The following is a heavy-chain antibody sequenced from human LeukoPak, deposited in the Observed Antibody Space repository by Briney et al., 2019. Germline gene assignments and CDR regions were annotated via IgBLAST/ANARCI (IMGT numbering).Heavy chain of an antibody. V-gene: IGHV3-23*01. CDR3: AKDLAQLVRYYFDY. CDR2: ISGSGGST. D-gene: IGHD6-13*01. J-gene: IGHJ4*02. Sequence: GGSLRISCAASGFTFSNYAMTWVRQAPGKGLEWVSAISGSGGSTYYADSVKGRFTISRDNSKNTLYLQMNSLRAEDTAVYYCAKDLAQLVRYYFDYWGQGTLVTVSS. CDR1: GFTFSNYA.